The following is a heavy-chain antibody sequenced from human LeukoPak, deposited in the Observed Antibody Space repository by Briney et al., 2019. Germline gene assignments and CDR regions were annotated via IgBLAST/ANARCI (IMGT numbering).Heavy chain of an antibody. D-gene: IGHD6-13*01. CDR2: MNPNSGNT. CDR3: ARSGSSWYLYYYYYYMDV. CDR1: GYTFTSYD. J-gene: IGHJ6*03. V-gene: IGHV1-8*01. Sequence: ASVKVSCKASGYTFTSYDINWVRQATGQGLEWMGWMNPNSGNTGYAQKFQGRVTMTRNTSISTAYMELSSLRSEDTAVYYCARSGSSWYLYYYYYYMDVWGKGTTVTISS.